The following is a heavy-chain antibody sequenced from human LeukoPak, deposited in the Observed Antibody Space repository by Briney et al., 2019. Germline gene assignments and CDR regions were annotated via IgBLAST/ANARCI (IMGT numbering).Heavy chain of an antibody. D-gene: IGHD3-10*01. CDR1: GGSISSYY. Sequence: SETLSLTCTVSGGSISSYYWSWIRQPPGKGLEWIGYIYYSGSTNYNPSLKSRVTISVDTSKNQFSLKLSSVTAADTAVYYCARATPITMVRGVIDHFDYWGQGILVTVSS. J-gene: IGHJ4*02. CDR3: ARATPITMVRGVIDHFDY. CDR2: IYYSGST. V-gene: IGHV4-59*01.